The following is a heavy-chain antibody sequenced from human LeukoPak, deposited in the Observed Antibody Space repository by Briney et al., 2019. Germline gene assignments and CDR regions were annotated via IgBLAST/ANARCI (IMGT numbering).Heavy chain of an antibody. CDR3: ARATVVTPSHWFDP. J-gene: IGHJ5*02. Sequence: SETLSLTCAVYGGSFSGYYWSWIRQPPGKGLEWIGEINHSGSTNYNPSLKSRVTISVDTSKNQFSLKLSSVTAADTAVYYCARATVVTPSHWFDPWGQGTLVTVSS. D-gene: IGHD4-23*01. V-gene: IGHV4-34*01. CDR2: INHSGST. CDR1: GGSFSGYY.